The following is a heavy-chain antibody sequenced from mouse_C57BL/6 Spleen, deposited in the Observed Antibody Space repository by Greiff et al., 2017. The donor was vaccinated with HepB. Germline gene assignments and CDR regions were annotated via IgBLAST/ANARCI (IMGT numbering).Heavy chain of an antibody. V-gene: IGHV5-17*01. J-gene: IGHJ2*01. CDR2: ISSGSSTI. Sequence: VQLQQSGGGLVKPGGSLKLSCAASGFTLSDYGMHWVRQAPEKGLEWVAYISSGSSTIYYADTVKGRFTISRDNAKNTLFLQMTSLRSEDTAMYYCARFNWALDYWGQGTTLTVSS. CDR3: ARFNWALDY. D-gene: IGHD4-1*01. CDR1: GFTLSDYG.